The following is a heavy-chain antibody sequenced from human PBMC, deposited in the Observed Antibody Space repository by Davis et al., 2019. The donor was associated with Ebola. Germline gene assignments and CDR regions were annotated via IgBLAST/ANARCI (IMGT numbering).Heavy chain of an antibody. D-gene: IGHD5-18*01. CDR3: ARAKRGSYGRGYYFDY. V-gene: IGHV1-69*13. CDR1: GGTFSSYA. J-gene: IGHJ4*02. Sequence: SVKVSCKASGGTFSSYAISWVRQAPGQGLEWMGGIIPIFGTANYAQKFQGRVTITADESTSTAYMELSSLRSEDTAVYYCARAKRGSYGRGYYFDYWGQGTLVTVSS. CDR2: IIPIFGTA.